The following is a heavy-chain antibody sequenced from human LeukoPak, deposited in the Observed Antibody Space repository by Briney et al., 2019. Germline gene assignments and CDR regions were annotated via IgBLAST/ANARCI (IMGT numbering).Heavy chain of an antibody. CDR3: AKEYGSGSYYPY. J-gene: IGHJ4*02. CDR2: ISGSGGST. Sequence: PGGSLRLSCGASGFTFSSYGMSWVRQAPGKGLEWVSAISGSGGSTYYADSVKGRFTISRDNSKNTLYLQMNSLRAEDTVVYYCAKEYGSGSYYPYWGQGTLVTVSS. CDR1: GFTFSSYG. V-gene: IGHV3-23*01. D-gene: IGHD3-10*01.